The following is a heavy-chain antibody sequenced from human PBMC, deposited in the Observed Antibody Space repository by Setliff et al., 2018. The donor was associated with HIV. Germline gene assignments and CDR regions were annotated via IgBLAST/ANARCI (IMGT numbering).Heavy chain of an antibody. CDR1: GDSTSSSSSY. Sequence: SETLSLTCTVSGDSTSSSSSYWGWIRQPPGKGLEWIGSVSQSGSTYYNPSLKSRITISVDRSKNLFSLKLISVTAADQGVYYCARVPVPGANWFDPWGLGTLVTVSS. V-gene: IGHV4-39*01. CDR3: ARVPVPGANWFDP. J-gene: IGHJ5*02. CDR2: VSQSGST.